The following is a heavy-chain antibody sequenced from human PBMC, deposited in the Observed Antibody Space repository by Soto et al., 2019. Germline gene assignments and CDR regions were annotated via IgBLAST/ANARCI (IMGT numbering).Heavy chain of an antibody. Sequence: SETLSLTCTVSGGSISSSSYYWGWIRQPPGKGLEWIGSIYYSGSTYYNPSLKSRVTISVDTSKNQFSLKLSSVTAADTAVYYCARFSIRVVVITDGNAFEIWGQGTMGTV. CDR3: ARFSIRVVVITDGNAFEI. CDR1: GGSISSSSYY. D-gene: IGHD3-22*01. CDR2: IYYSGST. V-gene: IGHV4-39*01. J-gene: IGHJ3*02.